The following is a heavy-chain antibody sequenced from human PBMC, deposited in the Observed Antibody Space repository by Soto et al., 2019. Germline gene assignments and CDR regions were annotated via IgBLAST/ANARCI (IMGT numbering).Heavy chain of an antibody. Sequence: QVQLVQSGAEVKKPGSSVKVSCKASGGTFSSYTISWVRQAPGQGLEWMGRIIPILGIANYAQKFQGRVTITADKSTSTASMELSSRRSEDSAVYYCARERGVYCSGGRGPIFDFWGQGTLVTVSS. CDR3: ARERGVYCSGGRGPIFDF. J-gene: IGHJ4*02. D-gene: IGHD2-15*01. CDR1: GGTFSSYT. V-gene: IGHV1-69*08. CDR2: IIPILGIA.